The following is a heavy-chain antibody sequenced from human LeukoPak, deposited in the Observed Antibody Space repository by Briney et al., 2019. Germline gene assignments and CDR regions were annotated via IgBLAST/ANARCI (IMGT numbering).Heavy chain of an antibody. V-gene: IGHV3-64*01. J-gene: IGHJ6*03. D-gene: IGHD3-3*01. CDR1: GFTFSTHE. CDR2: ISSNGGST. Sequence: PGGSLRLSCAASGFTFSTHEMNWVRQAPGKGLEWVSAISSNGGSTYYANSVKGRFTISRDNSKNTLYLQMGSLRAEDMAVYYCARDTNLFLEWFYYYMDVWGKGTTVTVSS. CDR3: ARDTNLFLEWFYYYMDV.